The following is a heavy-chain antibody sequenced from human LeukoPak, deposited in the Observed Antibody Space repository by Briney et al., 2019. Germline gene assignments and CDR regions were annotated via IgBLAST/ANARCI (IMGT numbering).Heavy chain of an antibody. J-gene: IGHJ4*02. V-gene: IGHV3-23*01. CDR1: GFTFSSYA. CDR2: ISGSGGST. D-gene: IGHD2-2*01. Sequence: GGSLRLSCAASGFTFSSYAMSWARQAPGKGLEWVSAISGSGGSTYYADSVKGRFTISRDNSKNTLYLQMNSLRAEDTAVYYCAKDLSPGLRTSCYDYWGQGTLVTVSS. CDR3: AKDLSPGLRTSCYDY.